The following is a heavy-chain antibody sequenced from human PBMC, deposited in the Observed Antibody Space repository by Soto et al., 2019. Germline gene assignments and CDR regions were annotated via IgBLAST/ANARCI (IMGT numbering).Heavy chain of an antibody. CDR3: VNGYCSSTSCLPFDY. J-gene: IGHJ4*02. CDR1: GFTFSSYA. D-gene: IGHD2-2*03. Sequence: GGSVRLSCSASGFTFSSYAMHWVRQAPGKGLEYVSAISSNGGSTYYADSVKGRFTISRDNANNTLYLQMSGLRAEDTAVYYCVNGYCSSTSCLPFDYWGQGTLVTVSS. CDR2: ISSNGGST. V-gene: IGHV3-64D*06.